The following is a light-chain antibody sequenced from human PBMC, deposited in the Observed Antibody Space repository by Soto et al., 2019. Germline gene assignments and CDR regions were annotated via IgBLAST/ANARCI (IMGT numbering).Light chain of an antibody. Sequence: DIQMTQSPSTLSASVGDRVTITCRASQTISNWLAWYQQKTGKAPKLLIYKASSLESGVPSRFSGSGSGTDFILTISSLQPDDVATYYCQQYNSYATFGPGTKVDIK. J-gene: IGKJ3*01. V-gene: IGKV1-5*03. CDR2: KAS. CDR1: QTISNW. CDR3: QQYNSYAT.